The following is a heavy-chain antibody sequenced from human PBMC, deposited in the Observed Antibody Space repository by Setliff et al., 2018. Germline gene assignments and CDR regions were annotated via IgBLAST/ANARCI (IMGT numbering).Heavy chain of an antibody. D-gene: IGHD3-3*01. J-gene: IGHJ6*03. CDR3: ARMSGFLYMDV. V-gene: IGHV4-61*09. Sequence: SETLSLTCTVSGDSISSRTYYWSWIRQPAGKGLEWIGHIYTSWSTIYNPSLXXXXTXXXXXXXXXXXXTLSSVTAADTAVYYCARMSGFLYMDVWGKGTTVTVSS. CDR2: IYTSWST. CDR1: GDSISSRTYY.